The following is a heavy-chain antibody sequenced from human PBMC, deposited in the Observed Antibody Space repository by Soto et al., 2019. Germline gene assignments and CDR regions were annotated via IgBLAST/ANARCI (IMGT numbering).Heavy chain of an antibody. D-gene: IGHD4-4*01. J-gene: IGHJ6*03. CDR2: ISGYKAKT. Sequence: QVQLVQSGAEVKKPGASVKVSCTASGYSFTSYGISWVRQAPGQGLEWMGWISGYKAKTKYAQKFQGRVTMTTDTSTSTAYMALRSLRSDDTAVYYCARGTTVTTTPTYYDMDVWGKGTTVTVSS. CDR1: GYSFTSYG. CDR3: ARGTTVTTTPTYYDMDV. V-gene: IGHV1-18*01.